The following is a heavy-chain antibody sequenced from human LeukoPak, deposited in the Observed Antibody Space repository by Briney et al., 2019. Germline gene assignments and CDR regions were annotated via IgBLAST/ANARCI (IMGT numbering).Heavy chain of an antibody. Sequence: PGGSLRLSCAASGFTVSTNYMTWVRQAPGKGLEWVSVISSAGSTYYADSVKGRFTISRDNSKNTLYLQMNSLRGEDTAVYYCASQTTVKYYFDSWGQGTLVTVSS. CDR3: ASQTTVKYYFDS. CDR2: ISSAGST. CDR1: GFTVSTNY. V-gene: IGHV3-53*01. D-gene: IGHD4-17*01. J-gene: IGHJ4*02.